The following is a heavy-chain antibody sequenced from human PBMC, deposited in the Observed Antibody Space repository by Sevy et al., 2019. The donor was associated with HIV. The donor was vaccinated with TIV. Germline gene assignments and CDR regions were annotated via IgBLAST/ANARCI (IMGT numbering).Heavy chain of an antibody. D-gene: IGHD4-4*01. CDR1: GDSVSSDNYY. CDR2: MFYRGST. J-gene: IGHJ4*02. CDR3: ARLSAVSRSYNFDY. V-gene: IGHV4-61*01. Sequence: SETLSLTCTVSGDSVSSDNYYWIWIRQPPGKGLEWIGYMFYRGSTNYHPSLKSRVTISVDTSKNQFSLKLNSVTAADTAVYYCARLSAVSRSYNFDYWGQGTLVTVSS.